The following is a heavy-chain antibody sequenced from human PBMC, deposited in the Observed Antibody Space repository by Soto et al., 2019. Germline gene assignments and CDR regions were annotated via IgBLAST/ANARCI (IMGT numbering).Heavy chain of an antibody. CDR1: GYTFTSYG. CDR3: ASDGGAVLLSFGNYLYGLDV. D-gene: IGHD3-10*01. V-gene: IGHV1-18*04. CDR2: ISAYNRNT. J-gene: IGHJ6*02. Sequence: GVSVKVSCKASGYTFTSYGISWVRQAPGQGLEWMGWISAYNRNTNYAQNLQGRVTMTTDTSTSTAYMELRCVNSDDSAVYYCASDGGAVLLSFGNYLYGLDVWGQGTTVTVSS.